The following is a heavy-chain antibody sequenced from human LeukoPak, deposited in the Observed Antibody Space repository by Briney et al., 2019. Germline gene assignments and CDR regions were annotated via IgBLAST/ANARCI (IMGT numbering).Heavy chain of an antibody. Sequence: GASVKVSCKASGGTFSYYAISWVRQAPGQGLEWMGGTIPMFGTANYAQKFQGRVTITADEPTSTAYMELSSLRSEDTAIYYCARSLKEVYHYYMDVWGKGTTVTISS. CDR3: ARSLKEVYHYYMDV. CDR2: TIPMFGTA. J-gene: IGHJ6*03. CDR1: GGTFSYYA. V-gene: IGHV1-69*13.